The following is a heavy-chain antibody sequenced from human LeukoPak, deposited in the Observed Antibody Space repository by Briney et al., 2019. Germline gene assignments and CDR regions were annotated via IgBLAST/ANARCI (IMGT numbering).Heavy chain of an antibody. CDR3: AKFLGYCSSTSCYDAFDV. J-gene: IGHJ3*01. CDR1: GFTFSSYG. Sequence: GGSLRLSCAASGFTFSSYGMHWVRQAPGKGLEWVAFIRYDGSNKYYADSVKGRFTISRDNSKNTLYLQMNSLRPEDTAVYYCAKFLGYCSSTSCYDAFDVWGQGTMVTVSS. CDR2: IRYDGSNK. D-gene: IGHD2-2*01. V-gene: IGHV3-30*02.